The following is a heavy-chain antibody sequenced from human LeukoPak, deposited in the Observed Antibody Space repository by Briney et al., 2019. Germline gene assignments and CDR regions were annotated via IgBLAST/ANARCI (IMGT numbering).Heavy chain of an antibody. CDR1: GYTFTGYY. Sequence: ASVKVSCKSSGYTFTGYYMHWVRQAPGQGPEWMGWIYPNSGGTNYAQKFQGRVTMTRDTSISTAYMELSRLRSDDTAVYYCAREGDVVADVNWFDPWGQGTLVTVSS. J-gene: IGHJ5*02. CDR3: AREGDVVADVNWFDP. CDR2: IYPNSGGT. D-gene: IGHD2-2*01. V-gene: IGHV1-2*02.